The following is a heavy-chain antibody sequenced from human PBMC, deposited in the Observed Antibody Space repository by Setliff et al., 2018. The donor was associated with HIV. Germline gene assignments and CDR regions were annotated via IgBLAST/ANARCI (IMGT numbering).Heavy chain of an antibody. J-gene: IGHJ4*02. CDR3: ASTLSGSYHFDY. V-gene: IGHV3-11*04. Sequence: GGSLRLSCTVSGFTFNNYWMSWIRQAPGRGLEWVSYISSSGSTIYYTDSVKGRFTISRDNAKNSLYLQMNSLRAEDTAVYYCASTLSGSYHFDYWGQGTLVTVSS. D-gene: IGHD1-26*01. CDR2: ISSSGSTI. CDR1: GFTFNNYW.